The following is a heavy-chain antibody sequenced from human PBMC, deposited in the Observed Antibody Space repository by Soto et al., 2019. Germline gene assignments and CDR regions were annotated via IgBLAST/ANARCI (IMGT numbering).Heavy chain of an antibody. CDR3: ARYRDYYDSSGYYNWFDP. J-gene: IGHJ5*01. Sequence: SETLSLTCTVSGGSISSGDYYWSWIRQPPGKGLEWIGYIYYSGGTYYNPSLKSRVTISVDTSKNQFSLKLSSVTAADTAVYYCARYRDYYDSSGYYNWFDPWGQGTLVSVPS. CDR2: IYYSGGT. V-gene: IGHV4-30-4*01. D-gene: IGHD3-22*01. CDR1: GGSISSGDYY.